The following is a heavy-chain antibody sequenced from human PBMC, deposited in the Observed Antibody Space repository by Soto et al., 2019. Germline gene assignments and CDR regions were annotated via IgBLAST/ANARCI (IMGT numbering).Heavy chain of an antibody. CDR1: GYTFTSYG. CDR2: ISSYNGNT. V-gene: IGHV1-18*04. Sequence: QVQLVQSGAEVKKPGASVKVSCKASGYTFTSYGISWVRQAPGQGLEWMGWISSYNGNTNYAQKVQGRVTMTTDKSTSTTYMELRSLRSDDTAVYYCARGPRYCSSTSRFSGVTWFDPWGQGTLVTVSS. CDR3: ARGPRYCSSTSRFSGVTWFDP. D-gene: IGHD2-2*01. J-gene: IGHJ5*02.